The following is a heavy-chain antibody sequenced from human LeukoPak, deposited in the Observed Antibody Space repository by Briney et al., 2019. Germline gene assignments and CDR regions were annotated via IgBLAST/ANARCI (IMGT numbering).Heavy chain of an antibody. CDR1: GGSISSYY. J-gene: IGHJ4*02. D-gene: IGHD2-21*02. CDR3: ARGLTAISLYFDY. V-gene: IGHV4-59*01. CDR2: IYYSGST. Sequence: SETLSLTRIVSGGSISSYYWSWIRQPPGKGLEWIGYIYYSGSTNYNPSLKSRVTISVDTSKNQFSLKLSSVTAADTAVYYCARGLTAISLYFDYWGQGTLVTVSS.